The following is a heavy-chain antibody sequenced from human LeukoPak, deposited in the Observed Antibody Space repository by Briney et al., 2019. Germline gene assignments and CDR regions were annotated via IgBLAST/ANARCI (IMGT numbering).Heavy chain of an antibody. V-gene: IGHV3-23*01. CDR1: GFTFSSYA. D-gene: IGHD3-22*01. Sequence: PGGSLRLSCAASGFTFSSYAMSWVRQAPGKGLEWVSAISGSGGSTYYADSVKGRITISRDNSKNTLYLQMNSLRAEDTAVYYCAKPSADSSGYYFALDAFDIWGQGTMVTVSS. J-gene: IGHJ3*02. CDR3: AKPSADSSGYYFALDAFDI. CDR2: ISGSGGST.